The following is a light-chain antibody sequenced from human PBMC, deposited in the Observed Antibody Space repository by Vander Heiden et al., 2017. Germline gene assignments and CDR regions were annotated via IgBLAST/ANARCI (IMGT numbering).Light chain of an antibody. J-gene: IGKJ3*01. V-gene: IGKV1-8*01. CDR2: AAS. CDR3: QQDDNNALT. Sequence: AIRMTQSPSSLSASTGDRVTITCRASQDISSYLAWYQQKPGKAPKLLIYAASTLQSGVPSRFSGSGSGTNFTLSISCLQSEDFAIYYCQQDDNNALTFGPGTKVDL. CDR1: QDISSY.